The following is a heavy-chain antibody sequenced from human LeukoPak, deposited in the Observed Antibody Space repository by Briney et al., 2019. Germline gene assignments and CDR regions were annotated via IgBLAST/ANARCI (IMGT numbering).Heavy chain of an antibody. CDR2: IRYDGSNK. J-gene: IGHJ5*02. CDR1: GFTFTNAW. CDR3: ARDLFTMVRGVIT. D-gene: IGHD3-10*01. Sequence: GGSLSLSCAASGFTFTNAWMNWVRQAPGKGLEWVAFIRYDGSNKYYADSVKGRFTISRDNSKNTLYLQMNSLRAEDTAVYYCARDLFTMVRGVITWGQGTLVTVSS. V-gene: IGHV3-30*02.